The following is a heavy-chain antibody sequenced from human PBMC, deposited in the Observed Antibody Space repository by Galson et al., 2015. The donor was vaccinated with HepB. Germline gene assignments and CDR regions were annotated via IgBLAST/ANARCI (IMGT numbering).Heavy chain of an antibody. Sequence: SLRLSCAASGFRFASCGMSWVRPAPGKGLEWRSSITITGGSTYYADSVKGRFTISRDNSKNTVYLQLNNVKAEDLAVYYCSKCSILASSYFYGIDVWGQGTTVTVSS. CDR2: ITITGGST. J-gene: IGHJ6*02. CDR3: SKCSILASSYFYGIDV. CDR1: GFRFASCG. V-gene: IGHV3-23*01. D-gene: IGHD2-2*01.